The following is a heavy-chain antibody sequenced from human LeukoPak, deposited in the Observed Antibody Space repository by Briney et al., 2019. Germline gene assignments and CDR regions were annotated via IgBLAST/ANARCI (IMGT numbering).Heavy chain of an antibody. J-gene: IGHJ6*02. CDR1: GYTFTSYD. CDR3: ARGTRPDDDFWSGYFLTYYYYGMDV. CDR2: MNPNSGNT. Sequence: ASVKVSCKASGYTFTSYDINWVRQATGQGLEWMGWMNPNSGNTGYAQKFQGRVTMTRNTSISTAYMELGSLRSEDTAVYYCARGTRPDDDFWSGYFLTYYYYGMDVWGQGTTVTVSS. V-gene: IGHV1-8*01. D-gene: IGHD3-3*01.